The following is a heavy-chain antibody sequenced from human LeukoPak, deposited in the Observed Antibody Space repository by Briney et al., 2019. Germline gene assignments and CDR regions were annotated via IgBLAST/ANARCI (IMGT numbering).Heavy chain of an antibody. Sequence: PSETLSLTCTISGGSVSDYYWSWIRQSPGKGLEWIGSIYYSGSTYYNPSLKSRVTISVDTSKNQFSLKLSSVTAADTAVYYCARVSTTVVTLDYWGQGTLVTVSS. V-gene: IGHV4-59*02. D-gene: IGHD4-23*01. J-gene: IGHJ4*02. CDR1: GGSVSDYY. CDR2: IYYSGST. CDR3: ARVSTTVVTLDY.